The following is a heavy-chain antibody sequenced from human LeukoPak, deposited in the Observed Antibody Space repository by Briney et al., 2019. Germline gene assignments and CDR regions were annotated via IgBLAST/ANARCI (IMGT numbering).Heavy chain of an antibody. CDR3: ARTYHYGSGSYFLFDF. D-gene: IGHD3-10*01. CDR1: GGSISSYY. CDR2: IYYSGST. V-gene: IGHV4-59*01. J-gene: IGHJ4*02. Sequence: SETLSLTCTVSGGSISSYYWSWIRQPPGKGLGWIGYIYYSGSTNYNPSLKSRVTISVDTSKNQFSLKLSSVTAADTAVYYCARTYHYGSGSYFLFDFWGQGTLVTVSS.